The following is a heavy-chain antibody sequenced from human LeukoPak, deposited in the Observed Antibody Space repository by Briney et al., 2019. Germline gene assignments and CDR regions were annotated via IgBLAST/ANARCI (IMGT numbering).Heavy chain of an antibody. V-gene: IGHV1-2*04. CDR3: ARVRIVGATQHYYYYGMDV. J-gene: IGHJ6*02. CDR2: INPNSGGT. CDR1: GYTFTGYY. D-gene: IGHD1-26*01. Sequence: WASVKVSCKASGYTFTGYYMHWVRQAPGQGLEWMGWINPNSGGTNYAQKFQGWATMTRDTSISTAYMELSRLRSDDTAVYYCARVRIVGATQHYYYYGMDVWGQGTTVTVSS.